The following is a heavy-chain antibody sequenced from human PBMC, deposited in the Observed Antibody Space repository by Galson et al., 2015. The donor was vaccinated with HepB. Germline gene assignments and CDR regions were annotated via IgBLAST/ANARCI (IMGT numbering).Heavy chain of an antibody. Sequence: SLRLSCAASGFPFNTFAMTWVRQAPGKGLEWVSVITGGGEHTYHADSVKGRLSIPRDNTRNTLFLHMKSLRVDATATYYCAKGYGYFDSWGQGTLVTVSP. D-gene: IGHD1-14*01. J-gene: IGHJ4*02. V-gene: IGHV3-23*01. CDR2: ITGGGEHT. CDR3: AKGYGYFDS. CDR1: GFPFNTFA.